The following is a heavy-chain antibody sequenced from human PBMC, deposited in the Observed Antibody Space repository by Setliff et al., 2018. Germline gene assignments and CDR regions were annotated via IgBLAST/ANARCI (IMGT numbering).Heavy chain of an antibody. CDR3: ARTRGLDV. V-gene: IGHV1-8*02. J-gene: IGHJ6*02. CDR2: MNPNNGNT. Sequence: ASVKVSCKASGYTFINYEINWVRQATGQGLEWMGGMNPNNGNTGYAQKLQGRVTMTTDTSTSTAYMELSSLRSEDTAVYYCARTRGLDVWGQGTTVTVSS. CDR1: GYTFINYE.